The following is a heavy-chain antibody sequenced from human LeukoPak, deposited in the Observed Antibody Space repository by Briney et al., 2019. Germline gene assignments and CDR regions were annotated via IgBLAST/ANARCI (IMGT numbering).Heavy chain of an antibody. J-gene: IGHJ4*02. Sequence: GGSLRLSCAASGFSFSVYEIHWVRQAPGKGLEWISEISSSGTTTYYADSVKGRFTISRDNAKTSLSLQMNSLRAEDTAVYYCTTPTVASNFDYWGQGTLVTVSS. CDR2: ISSSGTTT. V-gene: IGHV3-48*03. CDR1: GFSFSVYE. CDR3: TTPTVASNFDY. D-gene: IGHD6-19*01.